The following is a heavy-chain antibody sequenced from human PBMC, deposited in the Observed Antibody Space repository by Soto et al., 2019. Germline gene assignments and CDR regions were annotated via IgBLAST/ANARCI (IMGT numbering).Heavy chain of an antibody. V-gene: IGHV3-23*01. CDR2: ISGSAGST. CDR1: GFTFSSYA. Sequence: PGGSLRLSCAASGFTFSSYAMHWVRQAPGKGLEWVSAISGSAGSTYYADSVKGRFTISRDISKNTLYLQMNSLRADDTALYYCAKSVSGSSAFDYWGQGTLVTVSS. J-gene: IGHJ4*02. CDR3: AKSVSGSSAFDY. D-gene: IGHD1-26*01.